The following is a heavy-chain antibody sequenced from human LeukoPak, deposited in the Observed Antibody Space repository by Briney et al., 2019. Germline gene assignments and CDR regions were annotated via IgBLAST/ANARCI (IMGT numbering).Heavy chain of an antibody. J-gene: IGHJ4*02. CDR1: GFTFSDYY. V-gene: IGHV3-7*01. CDR2: IKQDGSAK. D-gene: IGHD6-6*01. CDR3: ARVSSYSSSSGSLCDY. Sequence: GGSLRLSCAASGFTFSDYYMSWIRQAPGKGLEWVANIKQDGSAKFYVDSVKGRFTISRDNAKNSLYLQMNSLRAEDTAIYYCARVSSYSSSSGSLCDYWGQGTRVTVSS.